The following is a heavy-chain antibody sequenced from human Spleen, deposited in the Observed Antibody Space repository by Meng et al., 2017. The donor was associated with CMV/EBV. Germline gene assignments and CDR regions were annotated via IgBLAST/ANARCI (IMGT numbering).Heavy chain of an antibody. CDR2: IWYDGTDK. J-gene: IGHJ3*02. CDR1: GFTFSNYA. Sequence: GESLKISCSASGFTFSNYAMHWVRQPPGKGLEWVASIWYDGTDKYYAESVKGRFTVSRDNSKSTLYLQTNSLRVDDTAVYHCVKDGGHGDQHDAFDIWGQGTMVTVSS. V-gene: IGHV3-33*06. D-gene: IGHD5-24*01. CDR3: VKDGGHGDQHDAFDI.